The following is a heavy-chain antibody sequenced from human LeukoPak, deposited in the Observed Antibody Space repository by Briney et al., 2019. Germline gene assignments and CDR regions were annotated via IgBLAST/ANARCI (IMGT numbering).Heavy chain of an antibody. Sequence: GASVKVSCKASGYTFTSYDINWVRQATGQGLEWMGWMNPNSGNTGYAQKFQGRATITRNTSISTAYMELSSLRSEDTAVYYCARNGYCSSTSCLGDWGQGTLVTVSS. V-gene: IGHV1-8*03. D-gene: IGHD2-2*03. CDR1: GYTFTSYD. J-gene: IGHJ4*02. CDR3: ARNGYCSSTSCLGD. CDR2: MNPNSGNT.